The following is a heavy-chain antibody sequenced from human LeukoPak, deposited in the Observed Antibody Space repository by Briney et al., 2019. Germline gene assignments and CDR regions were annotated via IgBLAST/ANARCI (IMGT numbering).Heavy chain of an antibody. CDR1: GGSFSGYY. D-gene: IGHD1-26*01. CDR2: INHSGST. V-gene: IGHV4-34*01. J-gene: IGHJ3*02. Sequence: PSETLSLTCAVYGGSFSGYYWSWIRQPPGKGLEWIGEINHSGSTNYNPSLKSRVTISVDTSKNQFSLKLSSETAADTAVYYCARVGATPASAFDIWGQGTMVTVSS. CDR3: ARVGATPASAFDI.